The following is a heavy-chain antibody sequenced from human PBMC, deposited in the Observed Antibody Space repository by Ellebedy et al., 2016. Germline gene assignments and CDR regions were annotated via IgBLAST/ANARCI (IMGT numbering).Heavy chain of an antibody. CDR3: TRFNFGLLRYFDWFDY. Sequence: GESLKISXAASGFTFRSYAMRWVRQAPGRGLEWVSSIGSNGVDTFYGDSVKGRFTISRDNSESTLHLQMNSLRAEDTAVYYCTRFNFGLLRYFDWFDYWGQGILVTVSS. CDR1: GFTFRSYA. J-gene: IGHJ4*02. D-gene: IGHD3-9*01. V-gene: IGHV3-23*05. CDR2: IGSNGVDT.